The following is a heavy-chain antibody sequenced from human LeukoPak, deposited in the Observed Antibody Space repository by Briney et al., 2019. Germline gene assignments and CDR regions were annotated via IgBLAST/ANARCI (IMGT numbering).Heavy chain of an antibody. J-gene: IGHJ4*02. V-gene: IGHV1-24*01. D-gene: IGHD3-9*01. CDR2: FDPEDGET. Sequence: KPGASVKVSCKASGYTFTSYGISWVRQAPGKGLEWMGGFDPEDGETIYAQKFQGRVTMTEDTSTDTAYMELSSLRSEDTAVYYCATLPLLRYFDWLLYSYFDYWGQGTLVTVSS. CDR3: ATLPLLRYFDWLLYSYFDY. CDR1: GYTFTSYG.